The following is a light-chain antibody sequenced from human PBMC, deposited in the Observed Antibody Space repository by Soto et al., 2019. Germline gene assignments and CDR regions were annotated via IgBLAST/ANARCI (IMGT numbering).Light chain of an antibody. V-gene: IGKV1-5*03. J-gene: IGKJ1*01. CDR3: QHYKDYSWT. CDR1: QSISLW. CDR2: KTS. Sequence: DIHLTQSPSTLSASVGDRVIITCRVSQSISLWVAWYQQKPGKAPNLLLYKTSNLEPGVPSRFSGSGSGTEFTLTISSLQPDDFATYYCQHYKDYSWTFGQGTKVEVK.